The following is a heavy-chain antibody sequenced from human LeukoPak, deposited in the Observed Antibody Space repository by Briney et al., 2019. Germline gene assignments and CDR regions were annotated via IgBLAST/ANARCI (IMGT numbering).Heavy chain of an antibody. CDR2: ISAYNGNT. V-gene: IGHV1-18*01. J-gene: IGHJ4*02. CDR3: ARVPVAGKRYYFDY. CDR1: GYTFTSYG. Sequence: ASVKVSCTASGYTFTSYGISWVRQAPGQGLEWMGWISAYNGNTNYAQKLQGRVTMTTDTSTSTAHMELRSLRSDDTAVYYCARVPVAGKRYYFDYWGQGTLVTVSS. D-gene: IGHD6-19*01.